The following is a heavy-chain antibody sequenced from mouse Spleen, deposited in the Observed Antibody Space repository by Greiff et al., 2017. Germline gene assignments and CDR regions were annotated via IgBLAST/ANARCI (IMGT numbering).Heavy chain of an antibody. Sequence: VQLQQPGAELVMPGASVKLSCKASGYTFTSYWMHWVKQRPGQGLEWIGEIDPSDSYTNYNQKFKGKATLTVDKSSSTAYMQLSSLTSEDSAVYYCARGYGDYETGAMDYWGQGTSVTVSS. CDR2: IDPSDSYT. CDR1: GYTFTSYW. CDR3: ARGYGDYETGAMDY. V-gene: IGHV1-69*01. J-gene: IGHJ4*01. D-gene: IGHD2-13*01.